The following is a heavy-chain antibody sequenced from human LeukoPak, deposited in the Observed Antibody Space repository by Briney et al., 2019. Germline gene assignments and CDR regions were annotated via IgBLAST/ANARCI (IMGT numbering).Heavy chain of an antibody. CDR3: ARGYCSGGSCYFDY. Sequence: GGSLRLSCAASGFTFSNYEMNWVRQAPGKWLEWVSYISSSGSTTYYADSVKGRFTISRDNAKNSPYLQMNSLRAEDTAVYYCARGYCSGGSCYFDYWGQGTLVTVSS. CDR2: ISSSGSTT. D-gene: IGHD2-15*01. J-gene: IGHJ4*02. V-gene: IGHV3-48*03. CDR1: GFTFSNYE.